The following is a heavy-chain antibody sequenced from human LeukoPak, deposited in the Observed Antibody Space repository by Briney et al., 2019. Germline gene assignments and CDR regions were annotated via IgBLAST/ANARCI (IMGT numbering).Heavy chain of an antibody. CDR2: IRYDGSNK. Sequence: GGPLRLSCAASGFTFSSYGMHWVRQAPGKGLEWVAFIRYDGSNKYYADSVKGRFTISRDNSKNTLYLQMNSLRAEDTAVYYCAKDRETQLLWLDYWGQGTLVTVSS. V-gene: IGHV3-30*02. D-gene: IGHD2-2*01. J-gene: IGHJ4*02. CDR3: AKDRETQLLWLDY. CDR1: GFTFSSYG.